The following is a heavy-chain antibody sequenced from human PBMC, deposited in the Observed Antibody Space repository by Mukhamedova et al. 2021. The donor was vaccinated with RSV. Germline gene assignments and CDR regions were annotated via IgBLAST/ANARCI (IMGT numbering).Heavy chain of an antibody. D-gene: IGHD3-3*01. J-gene: IGHJ6*03. CDR3: ARDPLSHDLRDGFDYYYMDV. CDR2: IIPIFGTA. V-gene: IGHV1-69*06. Sequence: GGIIPIFGTANYAQKFQGRVTITADKSTSTAYMELSSLRSEDTAVYYCARDPLSHDLRDGFDYYYMDVWGKGTTVTVSS.